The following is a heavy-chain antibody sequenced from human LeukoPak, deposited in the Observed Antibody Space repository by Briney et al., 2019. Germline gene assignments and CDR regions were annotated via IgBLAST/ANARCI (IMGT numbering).Heavy chain of an antibody. J-gene: IGHJ6*03. V-gene: IGHV4-4*07. D-gene: IGHD2-2*01. CDR1: GGSISSYY. CDR3: ARVAPAAPHYYYYYYMDV. Sequence: SETLSLTCTVSGGSISSYYWRWIRQHAGTGLEWIGRIYTSGSTNYNPSLKSRVTISVDTSKNQFSLKLSSVTAADTAVYYCARVAPAAPHYYYYYYMDVWGKGTTVTVSS. CDR2: IYTSGST.